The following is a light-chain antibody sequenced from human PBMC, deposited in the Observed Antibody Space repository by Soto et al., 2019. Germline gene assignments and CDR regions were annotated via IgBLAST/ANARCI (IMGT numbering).Light chain of an antibody. CDR1: SNDVGGYHY. CDR3: SSYAGSNNLV. Sequence: QSALTQPPSSSGSPGQSVTISCTGTSNDVGGYHYVSWYQQHPGKAPKHIIYEVSKRPSGVFDRFSGSKSGNTASLTVSGLQAEDEADYYCSSYAGSNNLVFGGGTKLTVL. CDR2: EVS. V-gene: IGLV2-8*01. J-gene: IGLJ3*02.